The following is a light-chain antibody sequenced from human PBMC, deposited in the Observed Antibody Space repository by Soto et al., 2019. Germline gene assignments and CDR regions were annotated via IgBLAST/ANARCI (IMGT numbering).Light chain of an antibody. CDR1: QSVTSTY. CDR2: GAS. J-gene: IGKJ5*01. CDR3: QQYNNWPPIT. Sequence: EIVLTHSPGTLSLSPCERATLSSSASQSVTSTYLGWYQQKPGQAPSLLIYGASSRATGIPDRFSGSGSGTEFTLTISSLQSEDFAVYYCQQYNNWPPITFGQGTRLEIK. V-gene: IGKV3-20*01.